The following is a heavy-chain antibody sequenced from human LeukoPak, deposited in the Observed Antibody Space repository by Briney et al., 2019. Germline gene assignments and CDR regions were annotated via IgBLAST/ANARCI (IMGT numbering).Heavy chain of an antibody. CDR2: IYTSGTT. Sequence: SETLSLTCTVSGGSISSYYWSWIRQPAGKGLEWIGRIYTSGTTHYNPSLKSRVTMSVDTSKNQFSLKLSSVTAADTAVYYCASEDSTGYYLSFDYWGQGALVTVSS. CDR1: GGSISSYY. V-gene: IGHV4-4*07. CDR3: ASEDSTGYYLSFDY. D-gene: IGHD3-22*01. J-gene: IGHJ4*02.